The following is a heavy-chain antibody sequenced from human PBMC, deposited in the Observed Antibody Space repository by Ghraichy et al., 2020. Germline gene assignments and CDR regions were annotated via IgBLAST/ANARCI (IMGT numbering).Heavy chain of an antibody. V-gene: IGHV3-9*01. Sequence: GGSLRLSCAASGFTFDDYAMHWVRQAPGKGLEWVSGISWNSGSIGYADSVKGRFTISRDNAKNSLYLQMNSLRAEDTALYYCAKDRWPHPLGADAFDIWGQGTMVTVSS. CDR1: GFTFDDYA. D-gene: IGHD3-16*01. J-gene: IGHJ3*02. CDR2: ISWNSGSI. CDR3: AKDRWPHPLGADAFDI.